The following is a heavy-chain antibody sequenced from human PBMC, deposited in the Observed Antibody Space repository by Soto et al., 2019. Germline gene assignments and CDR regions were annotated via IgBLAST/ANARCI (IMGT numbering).Heavy chain of an antibody. V-gene: IGHV3-33*01. Sequence: QVQLVESGGGVVQPGRSLRLSCAASGFTFSSYGMHWVRQAPGKGLEWVAVIWYDGSNKYYADSVKGRFTISRDNSKNTLYLQMNSLRAEDTAVYYCAREPPKLRQFDYWGQGTLVTVSS. J-gene: IGHJ4*02. CDR3: AREPPKLRQFDY. CDR2: IWYDGSNK. CDR1: GFTFSSYG.